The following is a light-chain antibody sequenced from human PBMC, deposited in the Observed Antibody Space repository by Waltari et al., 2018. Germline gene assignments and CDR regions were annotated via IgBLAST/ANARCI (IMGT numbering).Light chain of an antibody. Sequence: DVVMTQSPLSLPVTLGQPVSISCRSSQSLVSSDGNTYLNWFHQRPGRSPRRLIYKASNRDSGVPDRFSGSGSGTNFTLKISRVEAEDLGVYYCLQSTHWPKTFGQGTKLEIK. CDR2: KAS. J-gene: IGKJ2*01. CDR1: QSLVSSDGNTY. V-gene: IGKV2-30*01. CDR3: LQSTHWPKT.